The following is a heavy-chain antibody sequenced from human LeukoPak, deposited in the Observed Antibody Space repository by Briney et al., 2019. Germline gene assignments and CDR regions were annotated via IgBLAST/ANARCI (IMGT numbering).Heavy chain of an antibody. J-gene: IGHJ4*02. CDR2: ISAYNGNT. V-gene: IGHV1-18*01. Sequence: GASVKVSCKASGYTFTSYGISWVRQAPGQGLEWMGWISAYNGNTNYAQKLRGRVTMTTDTSTSTAYMELRSLRSDDTAVYYCARDRAPYCGGDCYSGYWGQGTLVTVSS. CDR3: ARDRAPYCGGDCYSGY. CDR1: GYTFTSYG. D-gene: IGHD2-21*02.